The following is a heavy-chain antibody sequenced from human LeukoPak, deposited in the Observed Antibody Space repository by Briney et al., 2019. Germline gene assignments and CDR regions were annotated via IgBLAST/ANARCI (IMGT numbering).Heavy chain of an antibody. CDR3: ARDRGFGGFDY. CDR1: GGSISSGSYY. D-gene: IGHD3-16*01. J-gene: IGHJ4*02. CDR2: IYTSGST. Sequence: TLSLTCTVSGGSISSGSYYWSWIRQPAGKGLEWIGRIYTSGSTNYNPSLKSRVTISVDTSKNQSSLKLSSVTAADTAVYYCARDRGFGGFDYWGQGTLVTVSS. V-gene: IGHV4-61*02.